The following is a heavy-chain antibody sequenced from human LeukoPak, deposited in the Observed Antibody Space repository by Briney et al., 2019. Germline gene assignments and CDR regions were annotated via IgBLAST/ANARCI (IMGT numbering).Heavy chain of an antibody. J-gene: IGHJ6*04. Sequence: SGTLSLTCAVSGGSISSSNWWSWVRQPAGKGLEWIGEMYHSGSTNYNPSLKSRVTISVDKSKNHFSLKLSSVTAAETAVYYCARGSNRVLRYFHWSLAGMDVWGKGSTVTVSS. CDR1: GGSISSSNW. CDR3: ARGSNRVLRYFHWSLAGMDV. D-gene: IGHD3-9*01. CDR2: MYHSGST. V-gene: IGHV4-4*02.